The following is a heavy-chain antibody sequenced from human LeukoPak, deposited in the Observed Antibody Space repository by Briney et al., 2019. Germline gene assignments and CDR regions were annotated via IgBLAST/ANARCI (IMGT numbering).Heavy chain of an antibody. CDR2: IYYSGST. J-gene: IGHJ3*02. D-gene: IGHD3-9*01. V-gene: IGHV4-39*01. CDR3: ARHPRNYDISTGYYIFSAFDI. Sequence: PSETLSLTCTVSGGSISSSSYYWGWIRQPPGKGLEWIGSIYYSGSTYYNPSLKSRVTISVDTSKNQFSLKLSSVTAADTAVYYCARHPRNYDISTGYYIFSAFDIWGPGTMVTVSS. CDR1: GGSISSSSYY.